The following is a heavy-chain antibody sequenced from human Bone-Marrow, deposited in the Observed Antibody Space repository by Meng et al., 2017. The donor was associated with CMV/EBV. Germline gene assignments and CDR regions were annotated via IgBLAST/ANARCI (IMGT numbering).Heavy chain of an antibody. CDR3: ARDLKWELLRADPQLEY. J-gene: IGHJ4*01. CDR1: GYTFTSYD. Sequence: ASVKVSCKASGYTFTSYDINWVRQAPGQGLEWMGGIIPIFGTANYAQKLQGRVTMTTDTSTSTAYMELRSLRSDDTAVYYCARDLKWELLRADPQLEYWGQGTRVTVSS. CDR2: IIPIFGTA. D-gene: IGHD1-26*01. V-gene: IGHV1-18*01.